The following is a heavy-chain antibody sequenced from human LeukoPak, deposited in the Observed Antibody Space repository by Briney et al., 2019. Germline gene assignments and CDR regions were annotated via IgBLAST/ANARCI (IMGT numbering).Heavy chain of an antibody. D-gene: IGHD6-13*01. Sequence: ASVKVSCKASGYTFTGYYMHWVRQAPGQGLEWMGWINPNSGGTNYAQKFQGRVTMTRDTSISTAYMELSRLRSDDTAVYYCARGDSSSWDTPYFDYWGQGTLVTVSS. CDR2: INPNSGGT. V-gene: IGHV1-2*02. CDR3: ARGDSSSWDTPYFDY. CDR1: GYTFTGYY. J-gene: IGHJ4*02.